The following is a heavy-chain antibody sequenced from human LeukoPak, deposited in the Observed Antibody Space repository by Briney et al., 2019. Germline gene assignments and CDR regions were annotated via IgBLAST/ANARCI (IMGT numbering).Heavy chain of an antibody. V-gene: IGHV4-4*07. CDR1: GGSISSYY. J-gene: IGHJ4*02. Sequence: SETLSLTCTVSGGSISSYYWSWIRQPAGKGLEWIGRIYTSGSTNYNPSLQSRVTISVDTAKNQFSLKLSSVTAGDTAVYYCARGNSGWVVVDYFDYWGQGTLVTVSS. CDR2: IYTSGST. D-gene: IGHD6-19*01. CDR3: ARGNSGWVVVDYFDY.